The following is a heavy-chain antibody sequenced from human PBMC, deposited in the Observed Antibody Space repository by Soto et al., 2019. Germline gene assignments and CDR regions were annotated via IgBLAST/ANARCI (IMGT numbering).Heavy chain of an antibody. D-gene: IGHD3-22*01. CDR3: ARGLYYYDSSGYLLDY. Sequence: SVKVSCKASGGTFSSYAISWVRQAPGQGLEWMGGIIPIFGTANYAQKFQGRVTITADESTSTAYMELSSLRSEDTAVSYCARGLYYYDSSGYLLDYWGQGTLVTVSS. J-gene: IGHJ4*02. CDR1: GGTFSSYA. V-gene: IGHV1-69*13. CDR2: IIPIFGTA.